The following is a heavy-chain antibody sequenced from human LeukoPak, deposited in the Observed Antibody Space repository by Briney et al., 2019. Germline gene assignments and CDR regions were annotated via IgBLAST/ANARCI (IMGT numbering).Heavy chain of an antibody. D-gene: IGHD1-26*01. CDR1: GFTFSSYA. Sequence: GGSLRLSCAASGFTFSSYAMHWVRQAPGKGLEWVAVISYDGSNKYYADSVKGRFTISRDNSKNTLYLQMNSLRAEDTAVYYCAREWALRRLDYWGQGTLVTVSS. V-gene: IGHV3-30-3*01. CDR3: AREWALRRLDY. J-gene: IGHJ4*02. CDR2: ISYDGSNK.